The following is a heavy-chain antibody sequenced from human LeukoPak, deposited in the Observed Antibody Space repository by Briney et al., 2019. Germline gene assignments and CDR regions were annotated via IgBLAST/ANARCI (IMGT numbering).Heavy chain of an antibody. D-gene: IGHD1-26*01. CDR2: ISSSGSGDNT. CDR1: GFTFNRFY. J-gene: IGHJ2*01. CDR3: AKDRTVGASYWYFDL. Sequence: GGSLRLSCSASGFTFNRFYLHWVRQAPGKGLEWVSGISSSGSGDNTYYADSVKGRFTISRDSSKNTLFLHMNTLRAEDTAIYYCAKDRTVGASYWYFDLWGRGTLVTVSS. V-gene: IGHV3-23*01.